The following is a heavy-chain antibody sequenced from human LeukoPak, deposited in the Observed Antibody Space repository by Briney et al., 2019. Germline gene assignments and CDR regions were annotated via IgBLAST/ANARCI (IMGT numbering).Heavy chain of an antibody. CDR3: ARIPSVYDSSGYYLNDY. J-gene: IGHJ4*02. Sequence: ASVKVSCKASGYTFTGYYMHWVRQAPGQGLEWMGWINPNSGGTNYAQKFQGRVTMTRGTSISTAYMELSRLRSDDTAVYYCARIPSVYDSSGYYLNDYWGQGTLVTVSS. D-gene: IGHD3-22*01. CDR2: INPNSGGT. CDR1: GYTFTGYY. V-gene: IGHV1-2*02.